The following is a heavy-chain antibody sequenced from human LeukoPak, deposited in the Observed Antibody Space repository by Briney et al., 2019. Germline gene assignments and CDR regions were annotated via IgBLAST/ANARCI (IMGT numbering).Heavy chain of an antibody. Sequence: GGSLRLSCAASGFTFSSYSMNWVRQAPGKGLEWGSYISGSSSTIYYADSVKGRFTISRDNGKNTLYLQMNSLRAEDTAVYYCARGHYDFWEGDYYYYGMDVWGQGTTVTVSS. J-gene: IGHJ6*02. D-gene: IGHD3-3*01. CDR1: GFTFSSYS. CDR2: ISGSSSTI. CDR3: ARGHYDFWEGDYYYYGMDV. V-gene: IGHV3-48*01.